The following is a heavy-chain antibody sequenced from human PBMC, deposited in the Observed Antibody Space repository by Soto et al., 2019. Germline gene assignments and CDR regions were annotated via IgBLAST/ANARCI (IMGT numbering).Heavy chain of an antibody. J-gene: IGHJ5*02. Sequence: GGSLRLSCAASGFTFSSYDMHWVRQATGKGLEWVSAIGTAGDTYYPGSVKGRFTISRENAKNSLYLQMNSLRAGDTAVYYCARGAVAGTPLFDPWGQGTLVTVSS. CDR3: ARGAVAGTPLFDP. V-gene: IGHV3-13*01. CDR2: IGTAGDT. D-gene: IGHD6-19*01. CDR1: GFTFSSYD.